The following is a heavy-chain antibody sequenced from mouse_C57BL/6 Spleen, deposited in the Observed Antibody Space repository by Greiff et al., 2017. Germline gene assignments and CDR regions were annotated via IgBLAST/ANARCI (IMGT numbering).Heavy chain of an antibody. V-gene: IGHV1-74*01. CDR1: GYTFTSYW. CDR3: AIPGDHYDYYFDY. CDR2: IHPSDSDT. D-gene: IGHD2-4*01. J-gene: IGHJ2*01. Sequence: VQLQQPGAELVKPGASVKVSCKASGYTFTSYWMHWVKQRPGQGLEWIGRIHPSDSDTNSNQKFKGKATLTVDKSSSTAYMQLSSLTSEDSAVYYFAIPGDHYDYYFDYWGQGTTLTVSS.